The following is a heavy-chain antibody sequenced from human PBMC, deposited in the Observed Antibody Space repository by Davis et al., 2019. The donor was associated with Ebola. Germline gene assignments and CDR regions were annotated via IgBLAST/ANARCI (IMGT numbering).Heavy chain of an antibody. CDR3: ARQEGGLGYCSGGSCYLSPYYYGMDV. J-gene: IGHJ6*02. CDR1: GGSFSGYY. CDR2: INHSGST. D-gene: IGHD2-15*01. V-gene: IGHV4-34*01. Sequence: MPSETLSLTCAVYGGSFSGYYWTWIRQPPGKGLEWIGEINHSGSTNYNPSLKSRLIISIDTSKNQFSLQLNSLTAADTAVYYCARQEGGLGYCSGGSCYLSPYYYGMDVWGQRTTVTVSS.